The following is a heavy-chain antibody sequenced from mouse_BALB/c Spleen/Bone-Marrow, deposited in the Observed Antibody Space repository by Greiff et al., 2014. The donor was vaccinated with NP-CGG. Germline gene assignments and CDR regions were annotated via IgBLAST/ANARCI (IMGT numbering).Heavy chain of an antibody. V-gene: IGHV5-17*02. Sequence: DVQLVESGGGLVQPGGSRKLSCAASGFTFSSFGMHWVRQAPEKGLERVAYISSGSSTIYYADTVKGQFTISRDNPKNTLFLQMTSLRSEDTAMYYCARLTFPTATYYYAMDYWGQGTSVTVSS. D-gene: IGHD1-2*01. CDR3: ARLTFPTATYYYAMDY. CDR2: ISSGSSTI. CDR1: GFTFSSFG. J-gene: IGHJ4*01.